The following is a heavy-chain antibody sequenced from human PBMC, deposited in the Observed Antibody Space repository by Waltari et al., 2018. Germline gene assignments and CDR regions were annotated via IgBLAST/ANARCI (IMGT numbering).Heavy chain of an antibody. CDR2: LSYDGSNK. J-gene: IGHJ4*02. CDR1: GFVFSTYA. D-gene: IGHD6-19*01. Sequence: QVQLVESGGGVVQPGRSLRLSCAASGFVFSTYAMHWVRQAPGNGLECVAVLSYDGSNKYYTDSLKGRFTISSDNSKNTMYLQMDSLRTDDTAVYYCARENRQWLAPEPYYFDYWGRGTLVTVTS. CDR3: ARENRQWLAPEPYYFDY. V-gene: IGHV3-30*10.